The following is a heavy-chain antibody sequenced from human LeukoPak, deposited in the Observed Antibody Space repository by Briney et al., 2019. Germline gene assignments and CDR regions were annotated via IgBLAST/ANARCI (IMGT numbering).Heavy chain of an antibody. CDR3: TSDPEYCGGDCYSFDY. Sequence: PGGSLRLSCTASGFTFGDYAMSWVRQAPGKGLEWVGFIRSKAYDGTTEYAASVKGRFTISRDDSKSIAYLQMNSLKTEDTAVYYCTSDPEYCGGDCYSFDYWGQGTLVTVSS. CDR2: IRSKAYDGTT. J-gene: IGHJ4*02. D-gene: IGHD2-21*01. CDR1: GFTFGDYA. V-gene: IGHV3-49*04.